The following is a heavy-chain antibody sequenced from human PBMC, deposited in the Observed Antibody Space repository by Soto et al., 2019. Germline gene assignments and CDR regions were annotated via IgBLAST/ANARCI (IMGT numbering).Heavy chain of an antibody. CDR1: GYTFTSYY. D-gene: IGHD2-2*01. CDR2: INPSGGST. CDR3: ARESIIVVVPAALYYYYVMAV. V-gene: IGHV1-46*01. Sequence: GASVKVSCKASGYTFTSYYMHWVRQAPGQGLEWMGIINPSGGSTSYAQKFQGRVTMTRDTSTSTVYMELSSPRSEDTAVYYCARESIIVVVPAALYYYYVMAVWGQGTTVTVSS. J-gene: IGHJ6*02.